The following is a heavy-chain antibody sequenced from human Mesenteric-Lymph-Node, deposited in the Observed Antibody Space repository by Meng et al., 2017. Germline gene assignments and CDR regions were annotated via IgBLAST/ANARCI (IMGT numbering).Heavy chain of an antibody. CDR3: ARSNYDFWSGYSPIDY. J-gene: IGHJ4*02. Sequence: GGSLRLSCAASGFTFSSYEMNWVRQAPGKGLEWVSYISSSGSTIYYADSVKGRFTISRDNAKNSLYLQMNSLRAEDTAVYYCARSNYDFWSGYSPIDYWGQGTRVTGSS. CDR2: ISSSGSTI. D-gene: IGHD3-3*01. V-gene: IGHV3-48*03. CDR1: GFTFSSYE.